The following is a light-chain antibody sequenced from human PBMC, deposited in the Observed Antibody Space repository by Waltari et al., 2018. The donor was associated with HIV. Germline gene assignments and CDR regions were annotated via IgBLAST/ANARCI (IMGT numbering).Light chain of an antibody. CDR2: EGS. CDR3: CSYAGSSPVL. V-gene: IGLV2-23*01. J-gene: IGLJ2*01. CDR1: GIMVGGYTL. Sequence: QSALTQPASVSGSPGQSTTIPCPETGIMVGGYTLAPWYQQHPGKAPKLMIYEGSKRPSGVSNRFSGSKSGSTASLTISGLQAEDEAGYYCCSYAGSSPVLFGGGTKLTVL.